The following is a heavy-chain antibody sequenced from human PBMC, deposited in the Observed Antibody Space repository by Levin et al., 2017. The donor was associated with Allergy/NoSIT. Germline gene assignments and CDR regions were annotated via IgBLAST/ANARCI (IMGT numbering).Heavy chain of an antibody. Sequence: GGSLRLSCAASGFTFSSYAMHWVRQALGKGLEWVAVISYDGSNKYYADSVKGRFTISRDNSKNTLYLQMNSLRAEDTAVYYCARDSAFDIWGQGTMVTVSS. CDR2: ISYDGSNK. CDR3: ARDSAFDI. J-gene: IGHJ3*02. V-gene: IGHV3-30-3*01. CDR1: GFTFSSYA.